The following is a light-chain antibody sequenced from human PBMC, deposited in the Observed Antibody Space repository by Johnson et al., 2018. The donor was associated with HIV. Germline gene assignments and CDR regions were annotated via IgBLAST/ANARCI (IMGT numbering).Light chain of an antibody. CDR2: DNN. J-gene: IGLJ1*01. CDR3: GTWDSSLSAGGV. Sequence: QSVLTQPPSVSAAPGQKVTISCSGSSSNIGNNYVSWYQQVPGTAPKLLIYDNNKRPSGIPDRFSGSKSGTSATLGSTGLTTGDEADYYCGTWDSSLSAGGVFGTGTKVTVL. V-gene: IGLV1-51*01. CDR1: SSNIGNNY.